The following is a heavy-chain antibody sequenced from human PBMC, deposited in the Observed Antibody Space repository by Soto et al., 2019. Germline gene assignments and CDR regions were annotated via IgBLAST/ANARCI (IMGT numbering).Heavy chain of an antibody. CDR1: GFTFSDYY. Sequence: GGSLRLSCAASGFTFSDYYMSWIRQAPGKGLEWVSYISSSSSYTNYADSVKGRFTISRDNAKNSLYLQMNSLRAEDTAVYYCARFYDSSGSAFDYWGQGTLVTVSS. CDR2: ISSSSSYT. CDR3: ARFYDSSGSAFDY. D-gene: IGHD3-22*01. V-gene: IGHV3-11*06. J-gene: IGHJ4*02.